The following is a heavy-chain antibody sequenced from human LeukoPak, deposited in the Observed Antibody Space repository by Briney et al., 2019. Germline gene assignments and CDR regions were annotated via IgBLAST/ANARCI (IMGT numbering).Heavy chain of an antibody. CDR2: IYYSGST. CDR3: ARDRREDPRKGGYDRRSPFDY. D-gene: IGHD5-12*01. CDR1: GDSISSNSYY. V-gene: IGHV4-39*07. J-gene: IGHJ4*02. Sequence: PSETLSLTCTVSGDSISSNSYYWGWIRQPPGKGLEWIGSIYYSGSTYYSPSLKSRVTMSVDTSKNQFSLKLSSVTAADTAVYYCARDRREDPRKGGYDRRSPFDYWGQGTLVTVSS.